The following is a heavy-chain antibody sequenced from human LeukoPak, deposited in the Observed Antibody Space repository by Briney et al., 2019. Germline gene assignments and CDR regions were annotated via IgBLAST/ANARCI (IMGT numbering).Heavy chain of an antibody. V-gene: IGHV3-21*01. J-gene: IGHJ4*02. D-gene: IGHD3-9*01. Sequence: PGGSLRLSCAASGFTFSSYSMNWVRQASGKGLEWVSSISSSSSYIYYADSVKGRFTISRDNAKNSLYLQMNSLRAEDTAVYYCARDVRVMGYFDLNFDYWGQGTLVTVSS. CDR3: ARDVRVMGYFDLNFDY. CDR2: ISSSSSYI. CDR1: GFTFSSYS.